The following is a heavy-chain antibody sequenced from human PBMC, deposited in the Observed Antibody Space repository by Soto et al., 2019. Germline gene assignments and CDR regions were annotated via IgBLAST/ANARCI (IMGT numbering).Heavy chain of an antibody. Sequence: LSLTCTVSGGSISSYYWSWIRQPPGKGLEWIGYIYYSGSTNYNPSLKSRVTISVDTSKNQFSLKLSSVTAADTAVYYCARDGDYGDYGSYYYYMDVWGKGTTVTVSS. D-gene: IGHD4-17*01. V-gene: IGHV4-59*01. CDR1: GGSISSYY. J-gene: IGHJ6*03. CDR3: ARDGDYGDYGSYYYYMDV. CDR2: IYYSGST.